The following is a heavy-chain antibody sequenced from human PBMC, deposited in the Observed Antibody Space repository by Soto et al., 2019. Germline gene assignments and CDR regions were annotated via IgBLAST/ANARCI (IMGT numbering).Heavy chain of an antibody. CDR3: ARDHWKQWLGYLDY. CDR1: GFSFSDHG. Sequence: QVQLVESGGGVVQPGRSLRLSCAVSGFSFSDHGMHWVRQAPGKGLEWVAVISHDGRNKRYGDTVRGRITISRDNSKNTVYLERNSLTVDDTGIYYCARDHWKQWLGYLDYWGQGALVTVSS. V-gene: IGHV3-30*03. J-gene: IGHJ4*02. CDR2: ISHDGRNK. D-gene: IGHD6-19*01.